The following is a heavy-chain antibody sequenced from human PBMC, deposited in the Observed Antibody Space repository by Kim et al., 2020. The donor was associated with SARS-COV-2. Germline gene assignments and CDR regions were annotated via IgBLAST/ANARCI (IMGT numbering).Heavy chain of an antibody. J-gene: IGHJ4*02. CDR2: VNNNNNP. CDR1: GFTFSRRA. CDR3: AKDPSSGWPTFDS. V-gene: IGHV3-23*05. Sequence: GGSLRLSCAASGFTFSRRAMSWVRQVPGKGLEWIASVNNNNNPYYADSVKGRFTVSRDITKDTLYLQMNSLRADDTALYYCAKDPSSGWPTFDSWGQGTLVAVSS. D-gene: IGHD6-19*01.